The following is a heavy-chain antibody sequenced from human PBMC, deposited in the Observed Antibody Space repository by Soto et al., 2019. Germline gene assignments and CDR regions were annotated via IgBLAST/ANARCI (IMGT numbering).Heavy chain of an antibody. CDR3: ARGNYCSGDRCTDGPNWFGP. CDR2: IHSSSTTI. CDR1: GFTFTTFS. D-gene: IGHD2-15*01. Sequence: EVRLVESGGGLVQPGGSLRLSCAASGFTFTTFSMRWVRRAPGKGLEWVSYIHSSSTTIFYADSVKGRFTISRDNAKNSLYLHMNSLRVEDTAVYYCARGNYCSGDRCTDGPNWFGPWGQGTLVTVSS. J-gene: IGHJ5*02. V-gene: IGHV3-48*01.